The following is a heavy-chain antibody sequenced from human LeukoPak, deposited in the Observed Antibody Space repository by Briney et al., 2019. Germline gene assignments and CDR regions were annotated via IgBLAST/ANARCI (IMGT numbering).Heavy chain of an antibody. CDR2: IIPIAGTT. Sequence: SVKVSCKAPGDTFSICAFSWVRQPPGHGLEWMGGIIPIAGTTNCAQKFQGRVTITADGSTSTAYMELSSLRSEDTAMYYCARDPGAPVRAFDIWGQGTMVIVSS. CDR1: GDTFSICA. V-gene: IGHV1-69*01. D-gene: IGHD3-10*01. CDR3: ARDPGAPVRAFDI. J-gene: IGHJ3*02.